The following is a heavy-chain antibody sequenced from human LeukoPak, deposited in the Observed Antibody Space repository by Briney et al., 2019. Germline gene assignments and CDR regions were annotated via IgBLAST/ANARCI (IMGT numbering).Heavy chain of an antibody. CDR2: INHSGST. Sequence: PSENLSLTCAVYGGSFSGYYWSWIRQPPGKGLEWIGEINHSGSTNYNPSPKSRVTISVDTSKNQFSLKLSSVTAADTAVYYCARVDCSSTSCYTNSRKQRYFDLWGRGTLVTVSS. CDR1: GGSFSGYY. CDR3: ARVDCSSTSCYTNSRKQRYFDL. J-gene: IGHJ2*01. D-gene: IGHD2-2*02. V-gene: IGHV4-34*01.